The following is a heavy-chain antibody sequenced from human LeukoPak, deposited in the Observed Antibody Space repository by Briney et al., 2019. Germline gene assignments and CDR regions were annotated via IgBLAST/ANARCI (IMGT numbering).Heavy chain of an antibody. Sequence: GGSLRLSCAASGFTFSSYAMSWVRQAPGKGLEWVSAISGSGGSTYYADSVKGRFTISRDNSENTLYLQMNSLRAEDTAVYYCAKGKRVLRYFDWLLNFFDYWGQGTLVTVSS. CDR2: ISGSGGST. J-gene: IGHJ4*02. CDR1: GFTFSSYA. CDR3: AKGKRVLRYFDWLLNFFDY. D-gene: IGHD3-9*01. V-gene: IGHV3-23*01.